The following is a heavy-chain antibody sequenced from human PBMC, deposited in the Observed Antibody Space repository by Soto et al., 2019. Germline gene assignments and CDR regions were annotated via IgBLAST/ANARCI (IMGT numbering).Heavy chain of an antibody. CDR2: ISGSGAGT. D-gene: IGHD3-16*01. CDR3: AKDHWGSY. V-gene: IGHV3-23*01. CDR1: GSTLSTYA. Sequence: EMQLLESGGGLVQPGGPLRLSCAASGSTLSTYAMSWVRQAPGKGLEWVSAISGSGAGTYYADSVKGRFTISRDNSKNTLYLQMNRLRAEDTALYYCAKDHWGSYSGQGTLVTVSS. J-gene: IGHJ4*02.